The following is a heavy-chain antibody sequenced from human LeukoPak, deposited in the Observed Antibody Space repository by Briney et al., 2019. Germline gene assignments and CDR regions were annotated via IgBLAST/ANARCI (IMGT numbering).Heavy chain of an antibody. Sequence: GRSLRLSCAASGFTFDDYAMHWVRQAPGKGLEWVSGISWNSGSIGYADSAKGRFTISRDNAKNSLYLQMNSLRAEDTALYYCAKDPGGDGDYWGQGTLVTVSS. CDR3: AKDPGGDGDY. V-gene: IGHV3-9*01. J-gene: IGHJ4*02. CDR2: ISWNSGSI. CDR1: GFTFDDYA. D-gene: IGHD2-21*02.